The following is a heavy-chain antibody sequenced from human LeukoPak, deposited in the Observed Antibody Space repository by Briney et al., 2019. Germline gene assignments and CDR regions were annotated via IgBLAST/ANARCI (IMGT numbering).Heavy chain of an antibody. CDR1: GGSISSGGYY. CDR3: ARAAANTYSSSDNYFDY. CDR2: IYHSGST. J-gene: IGHJ4*02. V-gene: IGHV4-30-2*01. D-gene: IGHD6-6*01. Sequence: PSQTLSLTCTVSGGSISSGGYYWSWIRQPPGKGLEWIGYIYHSGSTYYNPSLKSRVTISVDRSKNQFSLKPSSVTAADTAVYYCARAAANTYSSSDNYFDYWGQGTLVTVSS.